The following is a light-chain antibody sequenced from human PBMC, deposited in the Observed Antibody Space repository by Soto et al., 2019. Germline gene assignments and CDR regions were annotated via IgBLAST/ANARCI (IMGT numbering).Light chain of an antibody. V-gene: IGKV4-1*01. CDR1: QSVLYSSDNKNY. CDR2: WAS. CDR3: HRSYPSADT. J-gene: IGKJ2*01. Sequence: DIVMTQSPDSLAVSLGERATINCKSSQSVLYSSDNKNYLAWYQQKPGQPPKLLIYWASTRESRVPDRFSGSGSGPDLTRHFSCLQAEDVAVYYCHRSYPSADTFGQGTKLEIK.